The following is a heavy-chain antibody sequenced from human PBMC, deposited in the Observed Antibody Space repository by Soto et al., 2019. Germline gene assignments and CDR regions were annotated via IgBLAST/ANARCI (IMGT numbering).Heavy chain of an antibody. D-gene: IGHD3-3*01. J-gene: IGHJ6*02. Sequence: CLRISCAASGVTFNSYGVHGVRQAPGKGLEWVAVISYDGSNKYYADSVKGRFTISRDNSKNTLYLQMNSLRAEDTAVYYCAKGSSGDFWSGSYYYYGMDVWGQGTTVTVSS. CDR3: AKGSSGDFWSGSYYYYGMDV. CDR1: GVTFNSYG. V-gene: IGHV3-30*18. CDR2: ISYDGSNK.